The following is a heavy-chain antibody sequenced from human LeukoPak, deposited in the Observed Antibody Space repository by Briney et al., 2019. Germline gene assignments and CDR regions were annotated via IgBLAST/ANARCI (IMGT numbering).Heavy chain of an antibody. J-gene: IGHJ4*02. CDR2: IYYSWHT. Sequence: SDTLSLTRTVSGGSISSSYYWGWIRQPPGRGLEWIGSIYYSWHTYYNPSLKSRVTISVDTSKNQFSLKVISVTAADTAVYYCARPTKGTAAQGYDYWGKRILVTVAS. V-gene: IGHV4-39*01. CDR1: GGSISSSYY. CDR3: ARPTKGTAAQGYDY. D-gene: IGHD6-6*01.